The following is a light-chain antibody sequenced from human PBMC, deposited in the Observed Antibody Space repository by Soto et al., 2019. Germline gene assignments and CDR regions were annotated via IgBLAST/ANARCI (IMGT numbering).Light chain of an antibody. CDR2: GAS. CDR1: QSVSSNY. J-gene: IGKJ1*01. Sequence: IVLTQSPGTLSLSPGERATLSCRASQSVSSNYLAWYQQKPGQAPRLLVYGASSRATGIPDRFSGSGSGTDFTLTITRLEPEDFAVYYCQLYGSSPPWTFGQGTKVEIK. V-gene: IGKV3-20*01. CDR3: QLYGSSPPWT.